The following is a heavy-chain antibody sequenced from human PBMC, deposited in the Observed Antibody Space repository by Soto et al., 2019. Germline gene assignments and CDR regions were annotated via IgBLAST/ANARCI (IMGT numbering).Heavy chain of an antibody. CDR2: MNPNSGNT. J-gene: IGHJ5*02. Sequence: QVQLVQSGAEVKKPGASVKVSCKASGYTFTSYDINWVRQATGQGLEWMGWMNPNSGNTGYAQKFQGRVTMTRNTXXRKAHMGLSRLRSEDTAVYYCAGVRISGWYYWFYPWGQGTLVTVSS. CDR3: AGVRISGWYYWFYP. D-gene: IGHD6-19*01. CDR1: GYTFTSYD. V-gene: IGHV1-8*01.